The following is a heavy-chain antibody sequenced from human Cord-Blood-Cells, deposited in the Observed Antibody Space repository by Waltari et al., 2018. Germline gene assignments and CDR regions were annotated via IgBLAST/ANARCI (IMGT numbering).Heavy chain of an antibody. CDR1: GGCFSGYY. CDR3: ARYKYDFWSGYYYYYYYGMDV. J-gene: IGHJ6*02. Sequence: VQPQQWGAGLLKPSETLSLTCAVDGGCFSGYYWSWIRQPPGKGLAWIGEINHSGSTNYNPSLKSRVTISVDTSKNQFSLKLSSVTAADTAVYYCARYKYDFWSGYYYYYYYGMDVWGQGTTVTVSS. CDR2: INHSGST. D-gene: IGHD3-3*01. V-gene: IGHV4-34*01.